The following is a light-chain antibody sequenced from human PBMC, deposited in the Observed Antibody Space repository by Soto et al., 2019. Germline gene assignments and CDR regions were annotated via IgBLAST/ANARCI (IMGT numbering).Light chain of an antibody. CDR2: GAS. J-gene: IGKJ2*01. Sequence: DIQMTQSTSSLSASMGDRVIITCRATQSIDTYLNWYQHKPGKAPSLLIYGASTLQNRVPSRFSGSGSGTDFTLTIDSLQAEDFASYYCQQSYSTPYTFGQGTNLDIE. CDR3: QQSYSTPYT. CDR1: QSIDTY. V-gene: IGKV1-39*01.